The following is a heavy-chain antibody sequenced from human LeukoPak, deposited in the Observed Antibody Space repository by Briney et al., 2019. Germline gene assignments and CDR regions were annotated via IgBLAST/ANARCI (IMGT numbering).Heavy chain of an antibody. CDR3: ARDADYYDDPGAFDY. Sequence: GGSLRLSCAASGFTFSSYSMNWVRQAPGKGLEWVSYISSSSSTIYYADSVKGRFTISRDNAKNSLYLQMNSLRAEDTAVYYCARDADYYDDPGAFDYWGRGTLVTVSS. CDR1: GFTFSSYS. V-gene: IGHV3-48*01. D-gene: IGHD3-22*01. J-gene: IGHJ4*02. CDR2: ISSSSSTI.